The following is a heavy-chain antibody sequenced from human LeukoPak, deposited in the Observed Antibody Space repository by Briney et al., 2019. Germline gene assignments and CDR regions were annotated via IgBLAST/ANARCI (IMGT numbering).Heavy chain of an antibody. CDR1: GFLFSNYW. Sequence: GGSLRLSCAATGFLFSNYWMQWVRQAPGKGLEWVANIRQDGGETYYADSVKGRFTISRDNSNNTLFLHLNSLRGEDTAVYYCTRNSGWYGLSWGQGTLVTVSS. CDR3: TRNSGWYGLS. V-gene: IGHV3-7*03. D-gene: IGHD6-19*01. J-gene: IGHJ1*01. CDR2: IRQDGGET.